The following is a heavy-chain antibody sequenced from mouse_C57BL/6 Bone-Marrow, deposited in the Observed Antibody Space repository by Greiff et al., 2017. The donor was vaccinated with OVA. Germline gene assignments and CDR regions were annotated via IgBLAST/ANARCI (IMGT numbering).Heavy chain of an antibody. J-gene: IGHJ3*01. CDR3: ARDRDMVTRFAY. Sequence: DVKLVESGGGLVKPGGSLKLSCAASGFTFSSYAMSWVRQTPEKRLEWVATISDGGSYTYYPDNVKGRFTISRDNAKNNLYLQMSHLKSEDTAMYYCARDRDMVTRFAYWGQGTLVTVSA. D-gene: IGHD2-2*01. CDR2: ISDGGSYT. CDR1: GFTFSSYA. V-gene: IGHV5-4*01.